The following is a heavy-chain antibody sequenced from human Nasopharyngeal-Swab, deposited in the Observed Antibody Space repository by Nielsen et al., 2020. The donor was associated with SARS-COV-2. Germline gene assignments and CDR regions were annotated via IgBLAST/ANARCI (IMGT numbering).Heavy chain of an antibody. D-gene: IGHD4-23*01. CDR2: IDPGDSYT. CDR3: ATLTVGGNNWFDP. J-gene: IGHJ5*02. V-gene: IGHV5-10-1*01. Sequence: VRQMPGKGLEWMGRIDPGDSYTNYSPSFQGHVTISADKSISTAYLQWSSLKASDTAMYYCATLTVGGNNWFDPWGQGTLVTVSS.